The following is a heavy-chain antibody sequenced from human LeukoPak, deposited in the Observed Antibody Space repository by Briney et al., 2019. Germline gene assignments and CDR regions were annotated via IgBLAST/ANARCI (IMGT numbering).Heavy chain of an antibody. CDR3: ARDPSRDGYNYGDY. Sequence: ASVKVSCKASGYTFTSYGISWVRQAPGQGLEWMGWISAYNGNTNYAQKLQGRVTMTTDTSTSTAYMELRSLRSEDTAVNYCARDPSRDGYNYGDYWGQGTLVTVSS. CDR1: GYTFTSYG. V-gene: IGHV1-18*01. CDR2: ISAYNGNT. J-gene: IGHJ4*02. D-gene: IGHD5-24*01.